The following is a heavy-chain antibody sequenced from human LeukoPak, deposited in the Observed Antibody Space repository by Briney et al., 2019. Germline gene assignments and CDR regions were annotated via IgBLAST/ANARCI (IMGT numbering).Heavy chain of an antibody. D-gene: IGHD1-26*01. CDR2: ISWNSGSI. CDR3: AKDRGSYSTEYFDY. V-gene: IGHV3-9*01. CDR1: GFTFDDYA. J-gene: IGHJ4*02. Sequence: GRSLRLSCAASGFTFDDYAMHWVRQAPGKGLEWVSGISWNSGSIGYGEFVKGRFTISRDNAKNSLYLQMNSLRAEDTALYYCAKDRGSYSTEYFDYWGQGTLVTVSS.